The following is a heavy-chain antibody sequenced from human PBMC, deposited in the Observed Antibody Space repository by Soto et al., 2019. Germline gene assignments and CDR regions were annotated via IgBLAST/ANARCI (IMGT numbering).Heavy chain of an antibody. D-gene: IGHD2-8*01. J-gene: IGHJ4*02. V-gene: IGHV3-23*01. CDR1: GGSISGYY. Sequence: LSLTCTVSGGSISGYYWSWARQAPGKGLEWVSAISGSGDRTYYADSVKGRFTISRDNSKSTLYLQMNSLRADDTAVYYCANWVEGTMVYFDYWGLGTLVTVSS. CDR3: ANWVEGTMVYFDY. CDR2: ISGSGDRT.